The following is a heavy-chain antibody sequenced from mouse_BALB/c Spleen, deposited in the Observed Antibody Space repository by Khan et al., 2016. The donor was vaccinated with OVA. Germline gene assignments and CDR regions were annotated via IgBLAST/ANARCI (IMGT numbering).Heavy chain of an antibody. J-gene: IGHJ4*01. D-gene: IGHD2-10*01. Sequence: QIQLVQSGPELKKPGETVKISCKASGHTFTNYGMNWVKQPPGKGLKWMGWINTYTGESTYADDFNGRFAFSLETSASTAYLQINNLKNEDTATYFCARPPYFSYAMDDWGQGTSVTVSS. CDR1: GHTFTNYG. V-gene: IGHV9-3-1*01. CDR2: INTYTGES. CDR3: ARPPYFSYAMDD.